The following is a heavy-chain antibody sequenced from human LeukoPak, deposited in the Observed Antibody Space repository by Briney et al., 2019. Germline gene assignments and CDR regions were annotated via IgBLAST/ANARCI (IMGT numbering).Heavy chain of an antibody. V-gene: IGHV3-7*01. CDR1: GFTFSNYW. Sequence: GGSLRLSCAASGFTFSNYWMNWVRQAPGKGLEWVANIKQDGGEKSYVDSVKGRFTISRDNAKNSLHLQMNSLRAEDTAVYYCARDRGGSASHRFGAFDIWGQGTMVTVSS. CDR2: IKQDGGEK. CDR3: ARDRGGSASHRFGAFDI. D-gene: IGHD3-10*01. J-gene: IGHJ3*02.